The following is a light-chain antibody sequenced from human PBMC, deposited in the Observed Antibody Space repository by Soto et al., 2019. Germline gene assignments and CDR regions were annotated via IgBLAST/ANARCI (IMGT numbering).Light chain of an antibody. Sequence: EIVXXXSPGTXXLSPGERATXXXXXSQXVXXSYLAWYQQKFGQAPRLLIYGASSRATGIPDRFSGSGSGTDFTLTISRLEPEDFAVYYCQQYGSSSWTFGQGTKVEIK. CDR3: QQYGSSSWT. J-gene: IGKJ1*01. V-gene: IGKV3-20*01. CDR2: GAS. CDR1: QXVXXSY.